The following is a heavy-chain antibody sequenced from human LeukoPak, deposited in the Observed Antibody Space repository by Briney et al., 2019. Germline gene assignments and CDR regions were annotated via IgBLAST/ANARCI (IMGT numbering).Heavy chain of an antibody. Sequence: GGTLRLSCAASGFIFTNYGMSWVRQGPEKGLEWVSAIRGNADTTYYADFVKGRFTISRDNSRTTLYLQMNSLRAEDTALYYCASWAHSGYWIAASDYWGHGTLVTVSS. CDR1: GFIFTNYG. V-gene: IGHV3-23*01. J-gene: IGHJ4*01. CDR2: IRGNADTT. CDR3: ASWAHSGYWIAASDY. D-gene: IGHD3-22*01.